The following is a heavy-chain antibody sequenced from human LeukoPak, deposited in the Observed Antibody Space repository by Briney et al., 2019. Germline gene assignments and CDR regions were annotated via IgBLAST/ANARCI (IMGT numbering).Heavy chain of an antibody. Sequence: GSLRLSCAASGFSFTTYWMSWVRQAPGKGLEWIGVIYYSGSTYYNPSLKSRVTISVDTSKNQFSLRLSSVTAADTAVYYCARDSQYYYDSSGYFDYWGQGTLVTVSS. CDR2: IYYSGST. D-gene: IGHD3-22*01. J-gene: IGHJ4*02. V-gene: IGHV4-4*02. CDR3: ARDSQYYYDSSGYFDY. CDR1: GFSFTTYW.